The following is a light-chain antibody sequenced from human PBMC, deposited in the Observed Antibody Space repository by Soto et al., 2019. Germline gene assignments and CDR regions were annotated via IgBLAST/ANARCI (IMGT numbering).Light chain of an antibody. V-gene: IGLV2-14*01. J-gene: IGLJ1*01. CDR1: SSDVGGYNF. CDR3: SSYTSKRTYV. CDR2: DVI. Sequence: QSALSQPSSVSGATGQSITISCTGTSSDVGGYNFVSGYQQHPGKAPKLMMYDVIIRPPGVSNRFSGAKAGDTASLTISGLQAEDEADYDCSSYTSKRTYVFGAGTKVTVL.